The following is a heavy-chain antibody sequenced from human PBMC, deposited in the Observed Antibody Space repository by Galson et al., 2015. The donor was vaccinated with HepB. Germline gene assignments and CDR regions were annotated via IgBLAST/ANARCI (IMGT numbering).Heavy chain of an antibody. D-gene: IGHD1/OR15-1a*01. Sequence: CKASGYTFTGDYMHWVRQAPGQGLAWMGWINPNSGGTNYAQKFQGRVTMTRDTSISTAYMELSRLRSDDTAVYYCARDQQRLPYYYYGMDVWGQGTTVTVSS. CDR1: GYTFTGDY. V-gene: IGHV1-2*02. CDR2: INPNSGGT. J-gene: IGHJ6*02. CDR3: ARDQQRLPYYYYGMDV.